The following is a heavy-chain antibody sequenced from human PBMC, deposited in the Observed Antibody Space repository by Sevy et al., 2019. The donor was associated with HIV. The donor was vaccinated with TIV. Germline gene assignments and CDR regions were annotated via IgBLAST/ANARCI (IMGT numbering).Heavy chain of an antibody. CDR3: ARGGIRGDHDAFDI. Sequence: GGSLRLSCAASGFTFSSYSMNWVRQAPGKGLEWVSSISSSSSYIYYADSVKGRFTISRDNAKNSLYLQMNSLRAEDTAVYYCARGGIRGDHDAFDIWGQGTMVTLSS. V-gene: IGHV3-21*01. J-gene: IGHJ3*02. CDR2: ISSSSSYI. D-gene: IGHD2-21*02. CDR1: GFTFSSYS.